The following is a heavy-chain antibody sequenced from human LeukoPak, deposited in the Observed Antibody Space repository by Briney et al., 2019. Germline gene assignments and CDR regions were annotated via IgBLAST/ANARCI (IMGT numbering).Heavy chain of an antibody. CDR2: ISGSGGST. V-gene: IGHV3-23*01. CDR3: AKGGLDIVYYYGMDV. J-gene: IGHJ6*02. CDR1: GFTFSSYA. D-gene: IGHD2-15*01. Sequence: GGSLGLSCAASGFTFSSYAMSWVRQAPGKGLEWVSAISGSGGSTYYADSVKGRFTISRDNSKNTLYLQMNSLRAEDTAVYYCAKGGLDIVYYYGMDVWGQGTTVTVSS.